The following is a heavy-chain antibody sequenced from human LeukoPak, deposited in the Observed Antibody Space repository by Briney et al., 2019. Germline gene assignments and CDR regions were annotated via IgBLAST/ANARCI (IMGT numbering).Heavy chain of an antibody. CDR2: IIPILGIA. D-gene: IGHD1-26*01. J-gene: IGHJ6*02. CDR3: ARDGSGSSAYYYYGMDV. Sequence: ASVKVSCKASGGTFSSYAISWVRQAPGQGLEWRGRIIPILGIANYAQKFQGRVTITADQSTSTAYMELSSLRSEDTAVYYCARDGSGSSAYYYYGMDVWGQGTTVTVSS. CDR1: GGTFSSYA. V-gene: IGHV1-69*04.